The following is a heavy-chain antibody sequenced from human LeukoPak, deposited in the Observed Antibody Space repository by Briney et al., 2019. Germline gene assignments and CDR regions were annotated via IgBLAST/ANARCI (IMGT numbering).Heavy chain of an antibody. CDR1: GGSISSYY. J-gene: IGHJ4*02. D-gene: IGHD3-22*01. Sequence: SETLSLTCTVSGGSISSYYWSWIRQPPGKGLEWIGYIYYSGSTNYNPSLKSRVTISVDTPKNQFSLKLRSVTAADTAVYYCARALGGYYYDYWGQGTLVTVSS. CDR2: IYYSGST. V-gene: IGHV4-59*01. CDR3: ARALGGYYYDY.